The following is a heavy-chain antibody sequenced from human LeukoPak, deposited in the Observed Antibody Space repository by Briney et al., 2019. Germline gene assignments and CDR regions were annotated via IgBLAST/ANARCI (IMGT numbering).Heavy chain of an antibody. V-gene: IGHV4-39*07. J-gene: IGHJ4*02. CDR3: ARGSDYGANLIDY. D-gene: IGHD4-23*01. CDR2: IYHSGRT. CDR1: GGSISSSGYY. Sequence: SETLSLTCSVSGGSISSSGYYWGWIRQSPGEGLEWIGSIYHSGRTFYNPSLKSRVTISVDTSKNQFSLKLSSVTAADTAVYYCARGSDYGANLIDYWGQGTLVTVSS.